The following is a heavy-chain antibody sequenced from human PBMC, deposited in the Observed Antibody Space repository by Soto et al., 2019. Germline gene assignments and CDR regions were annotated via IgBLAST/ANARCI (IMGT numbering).Heavy chain of an antibody. CDR1: GFNLGSYW. J-gene: IGHJ4*02. D-gene: IGHD1-1*01. CDR3: ARGGLEPFDY. Sequence: PVGSLRLSRAASGFNLGSYWMHWVRQAPGKGLVWVSRINDYGTTINYAESVEGRFTISRDDAKSEVYLQMNNLRAEDTAAYYCARGGLEPFDYWGQGALVTVSS. CDR2: INDYGTTI. V-gene: IGHV3-74*01.